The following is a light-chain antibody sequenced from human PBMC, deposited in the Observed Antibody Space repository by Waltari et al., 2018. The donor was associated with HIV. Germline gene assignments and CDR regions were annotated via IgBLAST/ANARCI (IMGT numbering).Light chain of an antibody. CDR1: NRDIGVYDR. CDR2: EVT. Sequence: QSALTQPPSVSGSPGQSVPISCAGTNRDIGVYDRFSWYQQPPGTAPKLLIYEVTNRPSGVPGRFSASKSGTTASLTISGLQAGDEGDYYCSSYSATNTVVFGGGTKLTVL. CDR3: SSYSATNTVV. J-gene: IGLJ2*01. V-gene: IGLV2-18*02.